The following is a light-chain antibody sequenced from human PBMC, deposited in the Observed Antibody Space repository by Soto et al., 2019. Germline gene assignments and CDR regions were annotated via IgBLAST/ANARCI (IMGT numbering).Light chain of an antibody. J-gene: IGKJ1*01. CDR2: GAS. Sequence: EIVFTQSPATLSVSPGERATLSCRASQSVSSNLAWYQQTPGQAPRLLIYGASTRANGIPASISSGGSGTELILTISSLQSEDFAVYYYQQYNNWPTWTFGQGTKVDIK. V-gene: IGKV3-15*01. CDR3: QQYNNWPTWT. CDR1: QSVSSN.